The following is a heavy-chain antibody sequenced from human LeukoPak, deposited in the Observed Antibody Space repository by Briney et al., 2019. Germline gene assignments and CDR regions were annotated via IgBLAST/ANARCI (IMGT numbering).Heavy chain of an antibody. CDR3: ARGDFWNGYYNY. D-gene: IGHD3-3*01. V-gene: IGHV4-4*07. Sequence: PSETLSLTCTVSGGSISGYYWSWIQQPAGKRLEWIGRVYTSGSTNYNPSLKSRVTMSVDTSRNQFSLKLTSVTAADTAVYYCARGDFWNGYYNYWGQGTLVTFSS. J-gene: IGHJ4*02. CDR1: GGSISGYY. CDR2: VYTSGST.